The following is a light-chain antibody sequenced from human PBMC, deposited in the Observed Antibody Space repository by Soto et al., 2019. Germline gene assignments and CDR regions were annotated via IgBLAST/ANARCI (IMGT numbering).Light chain of an antibody. CDR3: SSYTSSSTPHVV. J-gene: IGLJ2*01. V-gene: IGLV2-14*01. CDR2: DVS. Sequence: QSVLTQPASVSGSPGQSITISCTGTSSDVGGYNYVSWYQQHPGKAPKLMIYDVSNRPSGVSNRFSGSKSGNTASLTIFGLQAEDEADYYCSSYTSSSTPHVVFGGGTKLTVL. CDR1: SSDVGGYNY.